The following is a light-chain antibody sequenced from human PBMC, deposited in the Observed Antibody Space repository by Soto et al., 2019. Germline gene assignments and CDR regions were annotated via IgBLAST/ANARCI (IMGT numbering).Light chain of an antibody. Sequence: DIQMTQSPSSLSASVGDRVTITCRASQSIGSYLNWYQQKPGKAPKLLIHSATILQGGVPSRFSGSESGTDLTLTITNLQPGDCATYLCQQSYTAPHFGQGTKLVIK. V-gene: IGKV1-39*01. CDR3: QQSYTAPH. J-gene: IGKJ2*01. CDR2: SAT. CDR1: QSIGSY.